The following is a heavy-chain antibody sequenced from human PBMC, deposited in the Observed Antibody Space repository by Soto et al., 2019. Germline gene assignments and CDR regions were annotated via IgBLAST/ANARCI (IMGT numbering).Heavy chain of an antibody. D-gene: IGHD6-13*01. CDR3: AKDIDSRGVTDY. V-gene: IGHV3-30*18. J-gene: IGHJ4*02. Sequence: GGSLRLSCAASGFTFSSYGMHWVRQAPGKGLEWVAVISYDGSNKYYADSVKGRFTISRDNSKNTLYLQMNSLRAEDTAVYYCAKDIDSRGVTDYWGQGTLVTVSS. CDR2: ISYDGSNK. CDR1: GFTFSSYG.